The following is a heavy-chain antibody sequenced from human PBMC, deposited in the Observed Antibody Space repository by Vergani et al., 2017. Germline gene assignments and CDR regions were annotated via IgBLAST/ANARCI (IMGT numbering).Heavy chain of an antibody. J-gene: IGHJ2*01. D-gene: IGHD2-15*01. Sequence: QVQESGPGLVKPSETLSLTCTVSGGSITKTDHYWGWVRQPPGKGLEWIENISYNGHTYSNSSLRSRVTMSVDTSKNQVSLKLKSVTAADTAIYFCARSFPCSCCQYWYFDIWGRGTLVTVSS. CDR1: GGSITKTDHY. CDR3: ARSFPCSCCQYWYFDI. V-gene: IGHV4-39*01. CDR2: ISYNGHT.